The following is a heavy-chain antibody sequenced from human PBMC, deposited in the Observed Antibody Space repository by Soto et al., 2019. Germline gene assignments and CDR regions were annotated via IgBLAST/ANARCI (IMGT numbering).Heavy chain of an antibody. CDR3: ARQVGHWGGGSCSDFHV. J-gene: IGHJ4*02. Sequence: LKISCKGSGYSFTDYWISWVRQMPGKGLEWMGRIDPSDSYSDHSSSFEGHVTFSADESISTVYLQWSSLKASDTATYYCARQVGHWGGGSCSDFHVWGQGTVVTVSS. CDR1: GYSFTDYW. CDR2: IDPSDSYS. V-gene: IGHV5-10-1*01. D-gene: IGHD2-15*01.